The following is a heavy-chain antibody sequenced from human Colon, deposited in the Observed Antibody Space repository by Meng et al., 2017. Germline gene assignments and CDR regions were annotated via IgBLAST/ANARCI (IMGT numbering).Heavy chain of an antibody. CDR3: ARDSSGYADFDY. CDR2: IHKGGTT. CDR1: GASISSGDYS. Sequence: QLQLQESGSELVKPSQTLSLTCAVSGASISSGDYSWSWIRQPPGKGLEWIGYIHKGGTTFYNPSLKSRVTISLDRSKNQFFLKLTSVTAADTAVYYCARDSSGYADFDYWGQGALVTVSS. V-gene: IGHV4-30-2*01. J-gene: IGHJ4*02. D-gene: IGHD3-22*01.